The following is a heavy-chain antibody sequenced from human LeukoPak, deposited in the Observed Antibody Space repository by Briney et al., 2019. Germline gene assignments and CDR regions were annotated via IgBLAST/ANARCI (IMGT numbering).Heavy chain of an antibody. V-gene: IGHV3-30-3*01. D-gene: IGHD6-19*01. CDR1: ELTFSDYA. Sequence: GGSLRLSCAASELTFSDYAMHWVRQAPGKGLEWVALISYDGSNKYYAGSVKGRFTISRDNSKNTLYLQMNSLRAEDTALYYCAREWTYSSGWSASGYWGQGTLVTVSS. CDR2: ISYDGSNK. CDR3: AREWTYSSGWSASGY. J-gene: IGHJ4*02.